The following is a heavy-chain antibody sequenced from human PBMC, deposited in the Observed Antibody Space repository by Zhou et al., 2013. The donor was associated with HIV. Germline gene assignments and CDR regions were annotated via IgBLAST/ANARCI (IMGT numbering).Heavy chain of an antibody. Sequence: QVQLQESGPGLVKPSETLSLTCTVSGGSISSYYLSWIRQPPGKGLEWIGRIYSTGSTTYNPSLKSRVTMSVDTSKNQFSLRLSSLTAADTAVYYCARDLEQQLVPGCFDPWGQGTLVTVSS. V-gene: IGHV4-4*07. CDR2: IYSTGST. J-gene: IGHJ5*02. CDR3: ARDLEQQLVPGCFDP. D-gene: IGHD6-13*01. CDR1: GGSISSYY.